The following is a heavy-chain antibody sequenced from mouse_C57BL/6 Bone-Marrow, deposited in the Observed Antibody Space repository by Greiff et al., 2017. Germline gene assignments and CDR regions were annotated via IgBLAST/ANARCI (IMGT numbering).Heavy chain of an antibody. CDR1: GYAFSSYW. CDR3: ARGGITTVVPFDY. CDR2: IYPGDGDT. D-gene: IGHD1-1*01. Sequence: QVQLQQSGAELVKPGASVKISCKASGYAFSSYWMNWVKQRPGKGLEWIGQIYPGDGDTNYNGKFKGKATLTADKSSSTAYMQLSSLTSEDSAVYFCARGGITTVVPFDYWGQGTTLTVSS. V-gene: IGHV1-80*01. J-gene: IGHJ2*01.